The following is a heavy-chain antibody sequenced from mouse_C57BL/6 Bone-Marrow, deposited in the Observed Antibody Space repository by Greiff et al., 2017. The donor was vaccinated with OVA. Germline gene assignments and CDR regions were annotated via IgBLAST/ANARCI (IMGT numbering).Heavy chain of an antibody. CDR2: ISSGSSTI. J-gene: IGHJ4*01. CDR1: GFTFSDYG. CDR3: ARGEDLLLMDY. D-gene: IGHD2-1*01. V-gene: IGHV5-17*01. Sequence: EVKLMESGGGLVKPGGSLKLSCAASGFTFSDYGMHWVRQAPEKGLEWVAYISSGSSTIYYADTVKGRFTISRDNAKNTLFLQMTSLRSEDTAMYYCARGEDLLLMDYWGQGTSVTVSS.